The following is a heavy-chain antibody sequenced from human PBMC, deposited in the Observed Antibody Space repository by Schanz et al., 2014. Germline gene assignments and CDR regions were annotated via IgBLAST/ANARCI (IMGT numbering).Heavy chain of an antibody. CDR1: GFTFSSYW. CDR2: IKSDGSST. V-gene: IGHV3-74*02. CDR3: AKGRFGELSAFDI. D-gene: IGHD3-10*01. J-gene: IGHJ3*02. Sequence: EVQLLESGGGLVQPGGSLRLSCAASGFTFSSYWMHWVRQVPGKGLVWVSRIKSDGSSTSYADSVKGRFTISGDSSKYTVYLQMNSLRADDTAVYYCAKGRFGELSAFDIWGQGTMVTVSS.